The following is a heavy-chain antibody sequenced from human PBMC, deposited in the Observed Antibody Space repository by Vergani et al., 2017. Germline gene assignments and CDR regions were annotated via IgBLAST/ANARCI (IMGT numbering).Heavy chain of an antibody. Sequence: QVQLVESAGGVVQPGGSLRLSCAASGFTFSNFCMHWIRQAPGKGLEWLAYIGKDGITTRYRDAVKGRFTVSRDNSKDILYLQMDSLRSEDTALYYCAKYLRDSTDGLPDSWGPGTLVIVSS. CDR3: AKYLRDSTDGLPDS. J-gene: IGHJ4*02. D-gene: IGHD2-21*02. CDR2: IGKDGITT. V-gene: IGHV3-30*02. CDR1: GFTFSNFC.